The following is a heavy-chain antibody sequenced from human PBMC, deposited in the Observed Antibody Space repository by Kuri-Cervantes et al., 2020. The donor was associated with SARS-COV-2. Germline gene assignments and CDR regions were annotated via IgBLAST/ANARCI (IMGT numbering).Heavy chain of an antibody. CDR2: VSYDGSNK. Sequence: GESLKISCAASGFSFSHSAMHWIRQAPGTGLEWVAIVSYDGSNKYYADSVKGRFTISRDNSKNTLYLQMDSLRTEDTAVYYCARDRNTMIVVIINIDYWGQGALVTVSS. V-gene: IGHV3-30-3*01. D-gene: IGHD3-22*01. J-gene: IGHJ4*02. CDR3: ARDRNTMIVVIINIDY. CDR1: GFSFSHSA.